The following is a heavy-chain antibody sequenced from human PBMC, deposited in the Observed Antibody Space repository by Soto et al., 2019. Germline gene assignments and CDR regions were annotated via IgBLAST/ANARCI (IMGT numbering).Heavy chain of an antibody. CDR3: ARDDEGGSYCDLGY. CDR2: ILHDGNNK. V-gene: IGHV3-30-3*01. J-gene: IGHJ4*02. D-gene: IGHD3-10*01. CDR1: GFTFSNCI. Sequence: QVQLVESGGGVVQPGRSLRLSCAASGFTFSNCIMHWVRQAPGKGLEWVAIILHDGNNKYYADSVKGRFTISRDNSKNTLYLQMNSLRTEDTAIYYCARDDEGGSYCDLGYWGQGTLVTVSS.